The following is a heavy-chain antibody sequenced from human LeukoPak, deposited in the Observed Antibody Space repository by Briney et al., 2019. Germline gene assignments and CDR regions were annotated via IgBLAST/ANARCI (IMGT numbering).Heavy chain of an antibody. CDR3: ARAVEAAAGAEYFQH. CDR2: INPSGGST. J-gene: IGHJ1*01. D-gene: IGHD6-13*01. V-gene: IGHV1-46*01. CDR1: GYTFTSYY. Sequence: ASVKVSCKASGYTFTSYYMHWVQQAPGQGLEWMGIINPSGGSTSYAQKFQGRVTMTRDTSTSTVYMELSSLRSEDTAVYYCARAVEAAAGAEYFQHWGRGTLVTVSS.